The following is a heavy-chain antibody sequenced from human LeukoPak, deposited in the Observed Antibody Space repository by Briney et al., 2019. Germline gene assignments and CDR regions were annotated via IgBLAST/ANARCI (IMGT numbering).Heavy chain of an antibody. D-gene: IGHD2-15*01. CDR2: TYYRSKWYT. J-gene: IGHJ5*02. V-gene: IGHV6-1*01. Sequence: SQTLSLTCAISGDNVSSNSAAWNWIRQSPSRGLEWLGRTYYRSKWYTDYAVSVKSRITINPDTSKNQFSLHLNSVTPEDTAVYHCAREVCSGGSCVGGFDPWGQGTRVTVSS. CDR1: GDNVSSNSAA. CDR3: AREVCSGGSCVGGFDP.